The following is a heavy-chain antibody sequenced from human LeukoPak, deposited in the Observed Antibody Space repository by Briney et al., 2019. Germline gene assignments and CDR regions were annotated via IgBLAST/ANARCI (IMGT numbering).Heavy chain of an antibody. Sequence: GGSLRVSCAASGFTFSSYWMSWVRQAPGKGLEWVANIKQDGSEKYYVDSVKGRFTISRDNAKNSLYLQMNSLRAEDTAVYYCARGDSSSWYRGSWWFDPWGQGTLVTVSS. CDR3: ARGDSSSWYRGSWWFDP. CDR2: IKQDGSEK. V-gene: IGHV3-7*01. D-gene: IGHD6-13*01. CDR1: GFTFSSYW. J-gene: IGHJ5*02.